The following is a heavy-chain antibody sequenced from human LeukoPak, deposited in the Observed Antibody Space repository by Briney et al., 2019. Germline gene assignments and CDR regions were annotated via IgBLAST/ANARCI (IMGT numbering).Heavy chain of an antibody. J-gene: IGHJ4*02. CDR1: GFTFSSYS. Sequence: GGSLRLSCAASGFTFSSYSMNWVRQAPGKGLEWVSSISSSSSYIYYADSVKGRFTISRDNAKNSLYLQMNSLRAEDTAVYYCARTRGSGRAYFDYWGQGTLVTVFS. V-gene: IGHV3-21*01. CDR3: ARTRGSGRAYFDY. D-gene: IGHD6-25*01. CDR2: ISSSSSYI.